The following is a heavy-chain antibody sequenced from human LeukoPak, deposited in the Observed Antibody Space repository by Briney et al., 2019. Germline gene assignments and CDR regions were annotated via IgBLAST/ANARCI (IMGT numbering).Heavy chain of an antibody. J-gene: IGHJ4*02. CDR3: ARDYLFAFNY. CDR2: ISHSGGAE. V-gene: IGHV3-48*01. CDR1: GFRFSTYS. D-gene: IGHD3-3*02. Sequence: GGSLRLSCAASGFRFSTYSMNWVRQAPGKGLEWISYISHSGGAEHYTDSVKGRFTISRDNAKNALYLQMNSLRAEDTAVYFCARDYLFAFNYWSQGTLVIVSS.